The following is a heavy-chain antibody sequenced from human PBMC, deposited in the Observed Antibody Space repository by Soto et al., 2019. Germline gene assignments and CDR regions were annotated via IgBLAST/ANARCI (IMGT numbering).Heavy chain of an antibody. CDR3: AKSTFTYGEIDY. D-gene: IGHD4-17*01. V-gene: IGHV3-23*01. CDR2: ITGRGGNT. Sequence: GGSLRLSCAASGFTFSSCAMTWVRQAPGRGLEWVSGITGRGGNTYYADSVKGRFTISRDNFKYTLYLQMNTLSAEDTAVYYCAKSTFTYGEIDYWGQGTLVTVSS. CDR1: GFTFSSCA. J-gene: IGHJ4*02.